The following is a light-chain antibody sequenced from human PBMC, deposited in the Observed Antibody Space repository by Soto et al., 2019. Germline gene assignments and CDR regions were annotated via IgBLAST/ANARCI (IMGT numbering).Light chain of an antibody. CDR1: QSVNHN. Sequence: EIVMTQSPDTLSASPGERVSLSCRASQSVNHNLAWYQQKPGQAPRLLIYGASSRATGIPDRFSGSGSGTDFTLTISRLEPEDFAVYYCQQYGSSPITFGQGTRLEIK. V-gene: IGKV3-20*01. CDR3: QQYGSSPIT. CDR2: GAS. J-gene: IGKJ5*01.